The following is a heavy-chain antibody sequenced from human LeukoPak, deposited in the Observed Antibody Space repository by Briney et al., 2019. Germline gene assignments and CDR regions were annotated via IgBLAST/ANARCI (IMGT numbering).Heavy chain of an antibody. D-gene: IGHD6-13*01. Sequence: PSETLSLTCTVSGGSISSSSYYWSWIRQPPGKGLEWIGEINHSGSTNYNPSLKSRVTISVDTSKNQFSLKLSSVTAADTAVYYCARRKGQQVYYYYYMDVWGKGTTVTVSS. CDR1: GGSISSSSYY. CDR3: ARRKGQQVYYYYYMDV. CDR2: INHSGST. J-gene: IGHJ6*03. V-gene: IGHV4-39*07.